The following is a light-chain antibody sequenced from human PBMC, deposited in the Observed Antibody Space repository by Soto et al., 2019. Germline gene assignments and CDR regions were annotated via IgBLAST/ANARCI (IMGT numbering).Light chain of an antibody. CDR1: QTVGSSY. CDR3: QQYGSSPRWT. CDR2: GAS. J-gene: IGKJ1*01. V-gene: IGKV3-20*01. Sequence: ESVLTQSPGTLSLSPGERATLSCRASQTVGSSYLAWYQQKPGQAPRLLIYGASSRATGIPDRFSGSGCGTDFTLTISRLEPEDFAVDYCQQYGSSPRWTFGQGTKVEIK.